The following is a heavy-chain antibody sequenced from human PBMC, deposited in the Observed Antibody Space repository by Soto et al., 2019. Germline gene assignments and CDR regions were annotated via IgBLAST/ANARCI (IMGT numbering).Heavy chain of an antibody. CDR3: ASLGVGDWANYYYYYGMDV. D-gene: IGHD2-21*02. V-gene: IGHV3-23*01. CDR2: VTAIGGST. J-gene: IGHJ6*02. Sequence: EVQLLESGGGFVQPGGSLRLSCAATGFTFSVYAMTWVRQAPGKGLEWVSAVTAIGGSTYSADSVKGRFTISRDNSKNPLFLQMNSLRAEKTAVYYCASLGVGDWANYYYYYGMDVWCQGTTVTVSS. CDR1: GFTFSVYA.